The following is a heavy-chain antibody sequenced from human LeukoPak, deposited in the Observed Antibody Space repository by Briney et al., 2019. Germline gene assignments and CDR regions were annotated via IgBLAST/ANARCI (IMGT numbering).Heavy chain of an antibody. CDR3: AKARYDSSGYYLFDY. J-gene: IGHJ4*02. CDR1: GFTFSSYA. CDR2: ISASGGST. V-gene: IGHV3-23*01. Sequence: GEPLRLSCAASGFTFSSYAMSWVRQAPGKGLEWVSAISASGGSTYYADSVKGRFTISRDNSKNTLYLQMNSLRAEDTAVYYCAKARYDSSGYYLFDYWGQGTLVTVSS. D-gene: IGHD3-22*01.